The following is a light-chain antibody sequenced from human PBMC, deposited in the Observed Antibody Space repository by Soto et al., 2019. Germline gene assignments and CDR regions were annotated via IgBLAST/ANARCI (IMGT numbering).Light chain of an antibody. CDR1: SSDVGGYNY. CDR2: DVS. Sequence: QSALTQPASVSGSPGQSITISCTGTSSDVGGYNYVYWYQQHPGKAPKLIIYDVSNRPSGVSNRFSGSKSGNTASLAISGLQAEDEADYCCSSYTSSSSHVVFGGGTKLTVL. J-gene: IGLJ2*01. V-gene: IGLV2-14*01. CDR3: SSYTSSSSHVV.